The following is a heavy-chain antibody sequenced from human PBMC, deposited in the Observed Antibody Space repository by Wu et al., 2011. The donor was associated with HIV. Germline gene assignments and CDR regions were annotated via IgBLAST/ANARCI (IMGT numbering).Heavy chain of an antibody. J-gene: IGHJ6*03. CDR2: FDPANGQT. CDR3: ARSGEAAAHYYYYLNI. D-gene: IGHD2-21*01. CDR1: GYSLTEFS. V-gene: IGHV1-24*01. Sequence: QVYLVQSGAEVKKAGASVKVSCKVSGYSLTEFSMHWVRQAPAKGLEWMGSFDPANGQTIFAQKFQGRVTMTEDKSTDTAYMELHSLRSDDTAVYYCARSGEAAAHYYYYLNIWGEGTTVTVSS.